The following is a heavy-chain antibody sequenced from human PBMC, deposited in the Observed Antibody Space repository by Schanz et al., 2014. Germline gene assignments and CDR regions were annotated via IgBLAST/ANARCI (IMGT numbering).Heavy chain of an antibody. J-gene: IGHJ2*01. D-gene: IGHD1-26*01. V-gene: IGHV3-11*03. Sequence: QVHLLESGGGLVEPGGSLRLSCAASGFSFSDYYMSWIRQAPGKGLEWISFINTGSNYINYADSVKGRFTISRDNTKNSLFLQLNSLRADDTAVYDCARNRGSGGQNWYFDLWGRGTLVTVSS. CDR1: GFSFSDYY. CDR2: INTGSNYI. CDR3: ARNRGSGGQNWYFDL.